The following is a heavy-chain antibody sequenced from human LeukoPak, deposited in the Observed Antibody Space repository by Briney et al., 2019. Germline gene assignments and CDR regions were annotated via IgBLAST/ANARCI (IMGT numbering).Heavy chain of an antibody. V-gene: IGHV3-48*03. D-gene: IGHD2-15*01. CDR3: AGGGYCSGGSCYNYYYYGMDV. CDR1: GFTFSSYE. J-gene: IGHJ6*02. Sequence: GGCLRLSCAASGFTFSSYEINWVSQDAGKWRGWVSYISGGGSTIYYTDSVKGRFTISRDNAKNSLYLQMNSLRAEDTAVYYCAGGGYCSGGSCYNYYYYGMDVWGQGTTVTVSS. CDR2: ISGGGSTI.